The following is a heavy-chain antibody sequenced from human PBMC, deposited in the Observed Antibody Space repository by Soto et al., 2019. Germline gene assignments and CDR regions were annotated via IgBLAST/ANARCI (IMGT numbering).Heavy chain of an antibody. D-gene: IGHD3-16*01. CDR3: ARSPSSYYYVRQSCREVGDSFEI. CDR2: PFHGGST. Sequence: SETMSFTCAICNSSLGAFHWSWNRQPPDKVLEWIGEPFHGGSTNYIPSLKSRVTFSRDRSKSQFCLQLMFVNAADTAFFYCARSPSSYYYVRQSCREVGDSFEIWGRGTLVTVSS. CDR1: NSSLGAFH. V-gene: IGHV4-34*12. J-gene: IGHJ3*02.